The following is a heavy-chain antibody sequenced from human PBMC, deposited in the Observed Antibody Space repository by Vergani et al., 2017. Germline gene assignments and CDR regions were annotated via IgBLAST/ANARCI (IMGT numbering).Heavy chain of an antibody. CDR2: ISYDGSNK. J-gene: IGHJ4*02. V-gene: IGHV3-30-3*01. Sequence: QVQLVESGGGVVQPGRSLRLSCAASGFTFSSYAMHWVRQAPGKGLEWVAVISYDGSNKYYADSVKGRFTISRDNSKNSLYLQMNSLRTEDTALYYCAKDSDSSGYIDYWGQGTLVTVSS. CDR1: GFTFSSYA. D-gene: IGHD3-22*01. CDR3: AKDSDSSGYIDY.